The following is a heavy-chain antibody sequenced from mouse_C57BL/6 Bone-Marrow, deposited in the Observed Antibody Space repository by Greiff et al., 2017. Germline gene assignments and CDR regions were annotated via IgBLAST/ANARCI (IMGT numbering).Heavy chain of an antibody. D-gene: IGHD1-1*01. J-gene: IGHJ2*01. Sequence: QVQLQQPGAELVKPGASVKLSCKASGYTFTSYWMQWVKQRPGQGLEWIGEIDPSDSSTNYNQKFKGKATLTVDKSSSTAYMQLSSLTSEDSAVYYCAILRGYFDDWGQGTTLTVSS. CDR2: IDPSDSST. CDR3: AILRGYFDD. V-gene: IGHV1-50*01. CDR1: GYTFTSYW.